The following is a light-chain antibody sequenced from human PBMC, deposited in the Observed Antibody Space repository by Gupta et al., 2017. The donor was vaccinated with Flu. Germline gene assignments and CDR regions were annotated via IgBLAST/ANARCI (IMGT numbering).Light chain of an antibody. CDR3: QQYDSYWDS. J-gene: IGKJ2*03. CDR2: KAS. CDR1: QSISSW. V-gene: IGKV1-5*03. Sequence: IHMTHPPSTLSASVGDRVTITCGTSQSISSWLAWYQQKPGKAPKLLIYKASSLESGVPSRFSGSGSGTEFTLTISSLEPDDFATYYCQQYDSYWDSFGQGTKLEIK.